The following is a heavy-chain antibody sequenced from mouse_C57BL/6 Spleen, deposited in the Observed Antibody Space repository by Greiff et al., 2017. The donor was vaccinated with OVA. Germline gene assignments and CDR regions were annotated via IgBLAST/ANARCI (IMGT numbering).Heavy chain of an antibody. CDR2: INPNNGGT. J-gene: IGHJ3*01. V-gene: IGHV1-18*01. Sequence: VQLQQSGPELVKPGASVKIPCKASGYTFTDYNMDWVKQSHGKSLEWIGDINPNNGGTIYNQKFKGKATLTVDKSSSTAYMELRSLTSEDTAVYYCARVSSGYVRFAYWGQGTLVTVSA. CDR3: ARVSSGYVRFAY. CDR1: GYTFTDYN. D-gene: IGHD3-2*02.